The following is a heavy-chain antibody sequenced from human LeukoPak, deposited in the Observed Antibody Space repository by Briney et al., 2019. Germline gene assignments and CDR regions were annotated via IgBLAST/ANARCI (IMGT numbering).Heavy chain of an antibody. CDR1: GGSVSSGSYY. V-gene: IGHV4-61*01. CDR3: ARDYCSSTSCLFDY. CDR2: IYYSGST. Sequence: PSETLSLTCTVSGGSVSSGSYYWSWIRQPPGKGLEWIGYIYYSGSTNYNPSLKSRVTISVDTSKNQFSLKLSSVTAADTAVYYCARDYCSSTSCLFDYWGQGTLVTVSS. D-gene: IGHD2-2*01. J-gene: IGHJ4*02.